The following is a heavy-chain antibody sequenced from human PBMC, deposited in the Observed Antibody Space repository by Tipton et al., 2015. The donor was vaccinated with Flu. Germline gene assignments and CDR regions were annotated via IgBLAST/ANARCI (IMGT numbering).Heavy chain of an antibody. CDR2: INGAGLIT. D-gene: IGHD3-22*01. V-gene: IGHV3-74*01. CDR1: GFTFSNYW. Sequence: SLRLSCAASGFTFSNYWMHWVRQAPGKGLVWVSRINGAGLITSFADSVKGRFTISRDNAKNTVYLQMNSLRAEDTALYYCARDWGGSYDTRGYEMAFDIWGQGTMVPVSS. J-gene: IGHJ3*02. CDR3: ARDWGGSYDTRGYEMAFDI.